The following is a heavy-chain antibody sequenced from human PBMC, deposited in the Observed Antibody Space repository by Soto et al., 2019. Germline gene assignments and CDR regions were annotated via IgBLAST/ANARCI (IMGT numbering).Heavy chain of an antibody. CDR3: ARDAGSESYLAY. J-gene: IGHJ4*02. CDR1: GYTFTNYV. V-gene: IGHV1-18*01. D-gene: IGHD6-13*01. Sequence: HVQLVQSGGEVKKPGASVKVSCKPSGYTFTNYVISWVRQGPGQGLEYMGWISPFNGHTKYAQKFQGRVTLTTETSTSTAYMELRSLINDDTAVYYCARDAGSESYLAYWGQGTLVSVSS. CDR2: ISPFNGHT.